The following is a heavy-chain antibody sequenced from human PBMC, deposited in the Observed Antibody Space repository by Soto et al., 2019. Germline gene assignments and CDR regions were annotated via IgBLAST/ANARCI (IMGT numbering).Heavy chain of an antibody. J-gene: IGHJ4*02. V-gene: IGHV3-23*01. CDR1: IFTCSSYA. CDR2: ISVSGGST. Sequence: EALRVAGAASIFTCSSYAMCWVRQAPGKGLEWVSSISVSGGSTYYADSVKGRFTISRDNSKNTLYLQMNSLRAEDTAVYYCAKDGYSITRNKPLDYWGQGTLVTVSS. D-gene: IGHD2-2*01. CDR3: AKDGYSITRNKPLDY.